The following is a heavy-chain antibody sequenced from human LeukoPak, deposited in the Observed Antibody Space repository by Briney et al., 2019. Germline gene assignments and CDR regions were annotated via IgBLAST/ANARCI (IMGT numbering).Heavy chain of an antibody. CDR1: GFTFSSYG. Sequence: GGSLRLSCAASGFTFSSYGMHWVRQAPGKGLEWVAVISYDGSNKYYADSVKGRFTISRDNSKNTLYLQMNSLRAEDTAVYYCARDLFTYCGGDCSLDYWGQGTLVTVSS. J-gene: IGHJ4*02. CDR3: ARDLFTYCGGDCSLDY. V-gene: IGHV3-30*03. D-gene: IGHD2-21*02. CDR2: ISYDGSNK.